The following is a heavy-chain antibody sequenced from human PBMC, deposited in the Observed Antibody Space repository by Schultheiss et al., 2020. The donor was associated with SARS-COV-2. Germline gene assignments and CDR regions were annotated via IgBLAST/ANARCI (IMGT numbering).Heavy chain of an antibody. CDR3: ARGYSYGSINFDY. J-gene: IGHJ4*02. D-gene: IGHD5-18*01. Sequence: ASVKVSCKASGYTFTSYYMHWVRQAPGQGLEWMGWINPNSGGTNYAQKLQGRVTMTTDTSTSTAYMELRSLRSDDTAVYYCARGYSYGSINFDYWGQGTLVTVSS. V-gene: IGHV1-2*02. CDR2: INPNSGGT. CDR1: GYTFTSYY.